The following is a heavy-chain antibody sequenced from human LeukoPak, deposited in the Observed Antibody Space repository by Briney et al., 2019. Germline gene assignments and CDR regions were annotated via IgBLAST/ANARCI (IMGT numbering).Heavy chain of an antibody. CDR2: INPNSGGT. CDR3: ARVEGKMATVPLGY. D-gene: IGHD5-24*01. CDR1: GYTFTSYG. Sequence: ASVKVSCKASGYTFTSYGISWVRQAPGQGLEWMGRINPNSGGTNYAQKFQGRVTMTRDTSISTAYMELSRLRSDDTAVYYCARVEGKMATVPLGYWGQGTLVTVSS. V-gene: IGHV1-2*06. J-gene: IGHJ4*02.